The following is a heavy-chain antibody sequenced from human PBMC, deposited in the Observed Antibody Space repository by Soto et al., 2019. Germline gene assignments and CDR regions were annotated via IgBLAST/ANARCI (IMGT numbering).Heavy chain of an antibody. CDR2: IYGSGGGI. Sequence: EVQLLESGGGLLQLGGSLRLPCTPSGLPHSSFAMRWFRQPPGKGLESVSGIYGSGGGIEYAESVKGRFTISRDNSKNTVYLQMTDLRADDTAVYYCAKDAVYNDGLWLMDHWGQGTQVTVSS. CDR1: GLPHSSFA. V-gene: IGHV3-23*01. J-gene: IGHJ4*02. CDR3: AKDAVYNDGLWLMDH. D-gene: IGHD2-21*01.